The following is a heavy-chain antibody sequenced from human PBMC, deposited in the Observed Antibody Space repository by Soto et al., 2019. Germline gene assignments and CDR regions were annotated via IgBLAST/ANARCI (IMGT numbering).Heavy chain of an antibody. V-gene: IGHV1-69*01. J-gene: IGHJ6*02. Sequence: QVQLVQSGAEVKKHGSSVKVSCKASGGTFSRYPISWVRQAPGQGLEWMGGIIPISGTADYAPKLQGRVTIPAVEGPSTGYMELRRLTSEDTAVYYCARERSVGYCRTTTCPRPFYYFGMVVWGQGPTVTVSS. CDR3: ARERSVGYCRTTTCPRPFYYFGMVV. CDR1: GGTFSRYP. D-gene: IGHD2-2*01. CDR2: IIPISGTA.